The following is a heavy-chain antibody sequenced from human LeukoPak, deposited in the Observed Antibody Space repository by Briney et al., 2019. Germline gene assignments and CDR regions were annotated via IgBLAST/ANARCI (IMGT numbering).Heavy chain of an antibody. CDR3: ARPGIAAAADDAFDI. D-gene: IGHD6-13*01. J-gene: IGHJ3*02. Sequence: SETLSLTCTVSGGSISSGSYYWSWIRQPAGKGLEWIGRIYTSGSTNYNPSLKSRVTISVDTSKNQFSLKLSSVTAADTAVYYCARPGIAAAADDAFDIWGQGTMVTVSS. V-gene: IGHV4-61*02. CDR2: IYTSGST. CDR1: GGSISSGSYY.